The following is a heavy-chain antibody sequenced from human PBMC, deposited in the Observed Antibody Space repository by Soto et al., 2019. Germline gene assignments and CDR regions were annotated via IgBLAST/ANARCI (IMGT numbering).Heavy chain of an antibody. Sequence: EVQLLESGGGLVQPGGSLRLSCAASGFTFSSYAMSWVRQAPGKGLEWVSAISGSGGSTYYADSVKGRFTISRHNSKNALYLQMNSLRSEDTAVYYCAKDQYYDFWSGYPIDYWGQGTMVTVSS. CDR2: ISGSGGST. V-gene: IGHV3-23*01. CDR1: GFTFSSYA. CDR3: AKDQYYDFWSGYPIDY. D-gene: IGHD3-3*01. J-gene: IGHJ4*02.